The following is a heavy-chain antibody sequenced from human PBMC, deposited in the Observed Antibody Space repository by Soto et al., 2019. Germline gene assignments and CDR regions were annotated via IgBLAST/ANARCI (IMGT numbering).Heavy chain of an antibody. Sequence: ASVKVSCKASGYTFTNYGISWVRQAPGQGLEWMGWINVYNGNTKYAQKVQGRVTMTTDTSTSTAYMELRSLRSDDTAVYYCARGVGSGSYYNQYNWYDPWGQGTLVTVSS. D-gene: IGHD3-10*01. CDR3: ARGVGSGSYYNQYNWYDP. V-gene: IGHV1-18*01. CDR2: INVYNGNT. J-gene: IGHJ5*02. CDR1: GYTFTNYG.